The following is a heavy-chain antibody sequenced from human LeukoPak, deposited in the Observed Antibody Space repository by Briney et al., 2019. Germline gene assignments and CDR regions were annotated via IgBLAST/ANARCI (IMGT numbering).Heavy chain of an antibody. CDR1: GVTFSSYG. Sequence: GGSLRLSCAASGVTFSSYGMHWVRQAPGKGLEWVAVIWYDGTNKYYADSVKGRFTISRDSSKNTLYLQMNNLRAEDTAIYYCARAAYDSTGYLTLWGQGTLVTVSS. J-gene: IGHJ4*02. D-gene: IGHD3-22*01. CDR3: ARAAYDSTGYLTL. V-gene: IGHV3-33*01. CDR2: IWYDGTNK.